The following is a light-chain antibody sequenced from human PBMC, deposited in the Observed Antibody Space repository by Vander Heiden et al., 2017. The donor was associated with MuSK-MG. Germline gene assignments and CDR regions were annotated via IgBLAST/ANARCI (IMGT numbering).Light chain of an antibody. CDR2: YDS. Sequence: SYELTQPPSVSVALGKTARIACGGNNIGSKSVHWHQQKPGQAPVLVIFYDSDRPSGIPERFSGSNSGNTATLIISRVEAGDEADYYCQLGERSGEVVFGGGTRLTVL. CDR3: QLGERSGEVV. CDR1: NIGSKS. J-gene: IGLJ2*01. V-gene: IGLV3-21*01.